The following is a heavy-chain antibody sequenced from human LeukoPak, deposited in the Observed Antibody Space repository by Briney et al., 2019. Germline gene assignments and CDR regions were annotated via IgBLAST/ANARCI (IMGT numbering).Heavy chain of an antibody. V-gene: IGHV4-59*12. CDR1: GGSISSYY. D-gene: IGHD5-18*01. CDR2: IYYSGST. CDR3: ARDETRRGYSYGADV. J-gene: IGHJ4*02. Sequence: PSETLSLTCTVSGGSISSYYWSWIRQPPGKGLEWIGYIYYSGSTNYNPSLKSRVTISVDTSKNQFSLKLSSVTAADTAVYYCARDETRRGYSYGADVWGQGTLVTVSS.